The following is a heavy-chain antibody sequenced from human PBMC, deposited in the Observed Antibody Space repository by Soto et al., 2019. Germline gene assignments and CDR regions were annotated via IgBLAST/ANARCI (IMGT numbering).Heavy chain of an antibody. CDR1: GGTFSSYA. D-gene: IGHD3-10*01. V-gene: IGHV1-69*10. CDR3: ARGKSYYGSGKGIYEYYSLDV. CDR2: VIPVFGLA. Sequence: SVKVSCKSSGGTFSSYAISWVRQAPGQGLEWMGGVIPVFGLATYAQKVQGRVTITADKSTNTAYMEVSSLRSEDTAVYYCARGKSYYGSGKGIYEYYSLDVWGQGTTVTVYS. J-gene: IGHJ6*02.